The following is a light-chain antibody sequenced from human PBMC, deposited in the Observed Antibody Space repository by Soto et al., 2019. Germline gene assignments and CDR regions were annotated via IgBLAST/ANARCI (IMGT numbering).Light chain of an antibody. V-gene: IGKV1-5*01. J-gene: IGKJ1*01. CDR1: QSISNW. CDR3: LQYNSNSRT. Sequence: DIQMTQSPSTLPASVGDRVTITCRASQSISNWLAWYQQKPGKAPKLLIYGASSLESGVPSRFSGSGSGTEFTLTINSLRPGDFATYYCLQYNSNSRTFGQGTKVDI. CDR2: GAS.